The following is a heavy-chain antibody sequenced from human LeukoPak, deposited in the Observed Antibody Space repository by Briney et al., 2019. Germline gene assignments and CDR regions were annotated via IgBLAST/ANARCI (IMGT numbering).Heavy chain of an antibody. CDR1: GFTFSRYS. J-gene: IGHJ2*01. V-gene: IGHV3-21*01. Sequence: GGSLRLSCAASGFTFSRYSMNWARQAPGKGLEWVSSISYSSSYIYYADSVKGRFTISRDNAKKSLYLQMDSLRADDTAVYYCASTPSVGDYYPWYFDLWGRGTLVTVSS. CDR3: ASTPSVGDYYPWYFDL. CDR2: ISYSSSYI. D-gene: IGHD1-26*01.